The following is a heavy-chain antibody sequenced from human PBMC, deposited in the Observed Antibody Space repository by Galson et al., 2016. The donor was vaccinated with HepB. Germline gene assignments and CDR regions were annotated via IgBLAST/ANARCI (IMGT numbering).Heavy chain of an antibody. D-gene: IGHD3-9*01. J-gene: IGHJ5*02. CDR2: IHYSGIT. Sequence: TLSLTCSVSDDSMTRPGYYWTWIRQPPGGGLEWTGYIHYSGITFYNPSLRSRVIISLDMSKNLFTLRLTSVTAADTGVYYCARDGSYDSLAGFYNGWFDPWGQGTLVTVSS. CDR3: ARDGSYDSLAGFYNGWFDP. CDR1: DDSMTRPGYY. V-gene: IGHV4-31*03.